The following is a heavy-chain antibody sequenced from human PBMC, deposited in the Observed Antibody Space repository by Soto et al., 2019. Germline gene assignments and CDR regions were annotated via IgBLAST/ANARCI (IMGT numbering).Heavy chain of an antibody. Sequence: QITLRQSGPTRVRPTQPLTLTCNFSGFSLSTSGVGVGWIRQPPGKAPEWLVVIYWDDDKRYSPSLKNRLTLTNDXXKXQXXLTMTNMDPVDTGTYYCAHRALYSGSYWDGGYFDAWGQGTPVTVSP. CDR1: GFSLSTSGVG. J-gene: IGHJ4*02. D-gene: IGHD1-26*01. CDR3: AHRALYSGSYWDGGYFDA. V-gene: IGHV2-5*02. CDR2: IYWDDDK.